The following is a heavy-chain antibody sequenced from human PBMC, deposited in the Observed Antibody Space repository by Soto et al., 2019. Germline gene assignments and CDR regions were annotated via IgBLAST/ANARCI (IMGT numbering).Heavy chain of an antibody. CDR1: GFTFSSYS. J-gene: IGHJ4*02. V-gene: IGHV3-21*04. CDR3: ARDLGYYASDGYFDY. Sequence: GGSLRLSCAASGFTFSSYSMNWVRQAPGGGLEWVSSMSGSSSTTYYADSVKGRFTISRDNAKNSLYLQMNSLRAEDTAVYYCARDLGYYASDGYFDYWGQGTLVTVSS. CDR2: MSGSSSTT. D-gene: IGHD3-22*01.